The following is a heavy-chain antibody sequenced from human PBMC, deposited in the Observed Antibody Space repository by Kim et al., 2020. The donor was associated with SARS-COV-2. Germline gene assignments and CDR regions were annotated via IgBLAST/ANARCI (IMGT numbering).Heavy chain of an antibody. CDR3: ARDRPRGHFDY. CDR2: EM. V-gene: IGHV3-7*01. Sequence: EMYYGDSVKGRFTISRDNAKNSLYLQMNSLRAEDTAVYYCARDRPRGHFDYWGQGTLVTVSS. J-gene: IGHJ4*02.